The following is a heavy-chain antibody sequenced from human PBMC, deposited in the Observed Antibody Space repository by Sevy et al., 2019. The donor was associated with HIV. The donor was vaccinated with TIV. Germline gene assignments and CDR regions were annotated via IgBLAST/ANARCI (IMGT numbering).Heavy chain of an antibody. D-gene: IGHD2-15*01. Sequence: GGSLRLSCAASGFTFSNYGISWVRQAPGKGLEWVTFTRYDGSYTYYADSVKGRFTVSRDNSKNTLYVQMSSLRAEDTAVYYCPKGISEEDWYFDLWGRGTLVTVSS. J-gene: IGHJ2*01. V-gene: IGHV3-30*02. CDR3: PKGISEEDWYFDL. CDR1: GFTFSNYG. CDR2: TRYDGSYT.